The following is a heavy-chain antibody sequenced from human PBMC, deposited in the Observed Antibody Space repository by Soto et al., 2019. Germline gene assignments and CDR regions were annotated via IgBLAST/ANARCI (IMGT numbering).Heavy chain of an antibody. V-gene: IGHV4-39*02. J-gene: IGHJ4*02. CDR1: GGSISSSSYY. CDR3: ARDRDGLYYFYY. Sequence: QLLESGPGLVKPSETLSLTCTVSGGSISSSSYYLGWIRQPPGKGLDWIGSIYYSGSTYYNPSLKSRVTISVDTSKNQLSLKLSSVTAADTAVYYCARDRDGLYYFYYWCQGTLVTVSS. CDR2: IYYSGST.